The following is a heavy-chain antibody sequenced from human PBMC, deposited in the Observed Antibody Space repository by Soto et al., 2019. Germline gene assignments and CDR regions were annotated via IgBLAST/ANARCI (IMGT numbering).Heavy chain of an antibody. CDR2: VHPDSGGT. Sequence: GASVKVSCKTSGYIFTDHLIHWVRQSPGQGLQWVGWVHPDSGGTNVAQAFQDRVTMTADTSITTAYMDLARLRPDDMAIFYCARGAQGFFPVSGIYFYFDHWGQGTPVTVSS. CDR3: ARGAQGFFPVSGIYFYFDH. J-gene: IGHJ4*02. V-gene: IGHV1-2*02. CDR1: GYIFTDHL. D-gene: IGHD3-22*01.